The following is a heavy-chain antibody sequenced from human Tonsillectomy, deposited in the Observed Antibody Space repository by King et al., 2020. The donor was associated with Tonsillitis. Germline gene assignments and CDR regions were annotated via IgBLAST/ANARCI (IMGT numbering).Heavy chain of an antibody. Sequence: VQLVESGGGLVQPGGSLRLSCAASGFTFSSYAMTWVRQAPGKGLEWVSVISGSGGSTYYSDSVKGRFTISRDNSKNTLSLQMNSMRAEDTAVYYCAKVRYCSSTSCYTGGFDYWGQGTLVTVSS. CDR3: AKVRYCSSTSCYTGGFDY. J-gene: IGHJ4*02. D-gene: IGHD2-2*02. CDR2: ISGSGGST. V-gene: IGHV3-23*04. CDR1: GFTFSSYA.